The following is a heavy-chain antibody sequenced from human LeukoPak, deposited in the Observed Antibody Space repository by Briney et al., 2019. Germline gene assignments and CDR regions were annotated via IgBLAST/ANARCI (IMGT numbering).Heavy chain of an antibody. CDR1: GFTFSSYG. V-gene: IGHV3-33*01. Sequence: GGSLRLSCAASGFTFSSYGMHWVCQAPGKGLEWVAVIWYDGSNKYYTDPVEGRFTISRDNAKNSLYLQMNSLRAEDTAVYYCARRTSGAFAIWGQGTKVTVSS. CDR2: IWYDGSNK. J-gene: IGHJ3*02. CDR3: ARRTSGAFAI.